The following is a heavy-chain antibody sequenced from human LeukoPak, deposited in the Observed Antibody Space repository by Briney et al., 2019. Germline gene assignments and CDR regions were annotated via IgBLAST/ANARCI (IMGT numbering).Heavy chain of an antibody. J-gene: IGHJ6*04. CDR1: GFTLSSYA. V-gene: IGHV3-23*01. CDR2: ISGSGGST. CDR3: ADGYYYGMDV. D-gene: IGHD4-17*01. Sequence: GGSLRLSCAASGFTLSSYAMSWVRQAPGKVLEWVSAISGSGGSTYYADSVKGRFTISRDNPKNTLYLQMNSLRAEDTAVYYCADGYYYGMDVCGEGTTVTVSS.